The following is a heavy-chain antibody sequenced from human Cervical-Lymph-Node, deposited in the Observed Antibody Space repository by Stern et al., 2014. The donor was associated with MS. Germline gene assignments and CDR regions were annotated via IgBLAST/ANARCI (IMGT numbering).Heavy chain of an antibody. CDR1: GFTSSSYG. CDR2: SSSSVSNK. Sequence: EVQLVESGGGLLKPGGALRLSCAASGFTSSSYGMHLVLQAPGKGLEWVSSSSSSVSNKYYADSVKGRLTISRDNAKNSLYLQMNSLRAEDTGIYYCARHCSGSNCYRYYGMDVWGQGTTVIVSS. CDR3: ARHCSGSNCYRYYGMDV. D-gene: IGHD2-15*01. V-gene: IGHV3-21*01. J-gene: IGHJ6*02.